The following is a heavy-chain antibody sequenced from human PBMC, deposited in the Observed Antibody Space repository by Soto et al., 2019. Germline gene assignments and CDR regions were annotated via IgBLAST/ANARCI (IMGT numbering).Heavy chain of an antibody. D-gene: IGHD5-12*01. J-gene: IGHJ6*03. V-gene: IGHV3-11*04. CDR2: ISSSSSTI. CDR3: ARVLSGYDYYYYYCMDV. CDR1: GFTFGDYY. Sequence: GGSLRLSCAASGFTFGDYYMSRIRQAPGKGLEWVSYISSSSSTIYYADSVKGRFTISRDNAKNSLYLQMNSLRAEDTAVYYCARVLSGYDYYYYYCMDVWGKGTTVTVSS.